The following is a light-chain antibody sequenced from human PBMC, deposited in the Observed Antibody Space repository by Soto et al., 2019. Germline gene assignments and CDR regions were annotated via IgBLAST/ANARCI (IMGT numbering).Light chain of an antibody. V-gene: IGLV2-14*03. CDR2: GVS. J-gene: IGLJ3*02. Sequence: QSALTQPASVAGSPGQSITISCTGTNSDVGSYDYVSWYQQHQGKGPKLILYGVSNRPSGVSDRFSGSKSGNTAALTISGLQAEDEADYYCSSYATRNTLVFGRGTKLTVL. CDR3: SSYATRNTLV. CDR1: NSDVGSYDY.